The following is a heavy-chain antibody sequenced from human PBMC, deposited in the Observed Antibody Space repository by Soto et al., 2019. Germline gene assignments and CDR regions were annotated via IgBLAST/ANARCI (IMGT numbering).Heavy chain of an antibody. D-gene: IGHD2-21*02. CDR1: GYIFTSDG. Sequence: GDSVEVSCEASGYIFTSDGISWVREAPGHGLEWMGWISAYNGNTKYAQNLQGRVTLTTDTSTYTAYMELRSQQSGDKAVYYWAREFGSDCTGTGEVFDSWGQGALVTVSS. CDR3: AREFGSDCTGTGEVFDS. J-gene: IGHJ4*02. V-gene: IGHV1-18*01. CDR2: ISAYNGNT.